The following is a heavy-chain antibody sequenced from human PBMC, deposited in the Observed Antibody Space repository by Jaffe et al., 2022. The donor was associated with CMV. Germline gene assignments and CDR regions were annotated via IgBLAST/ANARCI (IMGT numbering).Heavy chain of an antibody. Sequence: QLHLQESGPGLMKPSETLSLTCAVSGGSIRSRSYYWGWVRQSPGGGLEVIGRIYDSGTTFYSPSLESRVTISVDTSNNQIFLRLSSVTAADTAVYYCARGRDSSLYTYYFDYWGQGTLVTVSS. D-gene: IGHD3-22*01. CDR1: GGSIRSRSYY. CDR3: ARGRDSSLYTYYFDY. CDR2: IYDSGTT. V-gene: IGHV4-39*01. J-gene: IGHJ4*02.